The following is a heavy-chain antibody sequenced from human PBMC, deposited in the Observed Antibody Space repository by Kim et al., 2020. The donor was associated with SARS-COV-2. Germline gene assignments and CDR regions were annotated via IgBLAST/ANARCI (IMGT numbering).Heavy chain of an antibody. CDR1: GGSISSYY. J-gene: IGHJ6*02. D-gene: IGHD3-16*01. Sequence: SETLSLTCTVSGGSISSYYWSWIRQPPGKGLEWIGYIYYSGSTNYNPSLKSRVTISVDTSKNQFSLKLSSVTAADTAVYYCARFGFVGDGYNPPYYYYGMDVWGQGTTVTVSS. CDR2: IYYSGST. CDR3: ARFGFVGDGYNPPYYYYGMDV. V-gene: IGHV4-59*13.